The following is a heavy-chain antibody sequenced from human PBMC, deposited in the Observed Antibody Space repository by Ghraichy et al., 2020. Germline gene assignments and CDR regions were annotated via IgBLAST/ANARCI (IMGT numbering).Heavy chain of an antibody. CDR1: GFTFSSYA. D-gene: IGHD5-18*01. CDR3: AKDVGVDPGYSYGYNWFDP. J-gene: IGHJ5*02. Sequence: GGSLRLSCAASGFTFSSYAMSWVRQAPGKGLEWVSAISGSGGSTYYADSVKGRFTISRDNSKNTLYLQMNSLRAEDTAVYYCAKDVGVDPGYSYGYNWFDPWGQGTLVTVSS. V-gene: IGHV3-23*01. CDR2: ISGSGGST.